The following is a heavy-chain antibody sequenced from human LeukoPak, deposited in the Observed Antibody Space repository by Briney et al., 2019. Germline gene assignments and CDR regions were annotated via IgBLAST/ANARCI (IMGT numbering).Heavy chain of an antibody. V-gene: IGHV4-34*01. CDR2: INHSGGT. CDR3: ARVIRTGDAFDI. Sequence: PSETLSLTCAVYGGSFSGYYWSWIRQPPGKGLEWIGEINHSGGTNYNPSLKSRVTISVDASKNQFSLKLSSVTAADTAVYYCARVIRTGDAFDIWGQGTMVTVSS. CDR1: GGSFSGYY. J-gene: IGHJ3*02. D-gene: IGHD1-14*01.